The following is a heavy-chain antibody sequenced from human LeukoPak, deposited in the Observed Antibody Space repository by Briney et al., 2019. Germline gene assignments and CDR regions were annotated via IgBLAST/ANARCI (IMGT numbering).Heavy chain of an antibody. D-gene: IGHD3-22*01. V-gene: IGHV3-43*01. CDR3: AKLLYYYDSSQPY. Sequence: GGSLRLSCAASGFTFDDYTMHWVRQAPGKGLEWVSLISWDGGSTYYADSVKGRFTISRDNSKNTLYLQMNSLRAEDTAVYYCAKLLYYYDSSQPYWGQGTLVTVSS. J-gene: IGHJ4*02. CDR2: ISWDGGST. CDR1: GFTFDDYT.